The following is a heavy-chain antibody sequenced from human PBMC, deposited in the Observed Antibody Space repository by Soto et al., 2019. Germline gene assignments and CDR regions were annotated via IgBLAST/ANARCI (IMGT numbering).Heavy chain of an antibody. CDR3: AKEGTGWPVEGGDDFDQ. CDR2: ISYDEDNI. CDR1: GFIFSNYA. V-gene: IGHV3-30*18. J-gene: IGHJ4*02. D-gene: IGHD6-19*01. Sequence: QLQLVESGGGVVQPGRSLRLSCEASGFIFSNYAMHWVRLAPGKGLQWLAVISYDEDNIFYADSVKGRMSISRDNSKSILYLQMNSLRAEDTAVYYCAKEGTGWPVEGGDDFDQWGQGTLVTVSS.